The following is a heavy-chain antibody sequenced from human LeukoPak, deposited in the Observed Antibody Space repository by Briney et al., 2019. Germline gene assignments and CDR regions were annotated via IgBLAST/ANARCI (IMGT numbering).Heavy chain of an antibody. D-gene: IGHD4-17*01. CDR2: IYYSGST. Sequence: SETLSLTCTVSGGSHSSGDYYWSWTRQPPGKGLEWIGYIYYSGSTYYNPSLKSRVTISVDTSKNQFSLKLSSVTAADTAVYYCARAEIDYGSGNWGQGTLVTVSS. CDR1: GGSHSSGDYY. CDR3: ARAEIDYGSGN. V-gene: IGHV4-30-4*08. J-gene: IGHJ4*02.